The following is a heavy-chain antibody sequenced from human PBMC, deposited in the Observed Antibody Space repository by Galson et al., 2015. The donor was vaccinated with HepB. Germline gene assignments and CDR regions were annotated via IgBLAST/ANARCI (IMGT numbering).Heavy chain of an antibody. V-gene: IGHV5-51*01. CDR3: ARLRNYGSYYSPLDP. Sequence: QSGAEVKKPGESLKISCKGSGYSFRSYWIAWVRQMPGKGLEWMGMVYPDDSETRYSPSFQGHVTISADKPINTAYLQWSSLKASDTAMYYCARLRNYGSYYSPLDPWGQGTLVTVSS. D-gene: IGHD3-10*01. CDR2: VYPDDSET. CDR1: GYSFRSYW. J-gene: IGHJ5*02.